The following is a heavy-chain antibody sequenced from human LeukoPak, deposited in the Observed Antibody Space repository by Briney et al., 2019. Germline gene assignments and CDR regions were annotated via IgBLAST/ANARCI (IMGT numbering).Heavy chain of an antibody. V-gene: IGHV3-13*01. D-gene: IGHD3-10*01. CDR1: GFTFSSYD. J-gene: IGHJ4*02. CDR3: ARSSSVDYYGSGSFDY. CDR2: IGTAGDT. Sequence: RGSLRLSCAASGFTFSSYDMHWVRQATGKGLEWVSAIGTAGDTYYPGSVKGRFTISRENAKNSLYLQMNSLRAGDTAVYYCARSSSVDYYGSGSFDYWGQGTLVTVSS.